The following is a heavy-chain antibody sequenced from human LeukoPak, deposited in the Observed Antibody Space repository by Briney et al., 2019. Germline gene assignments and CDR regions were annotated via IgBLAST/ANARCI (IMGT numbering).Heavy chain of an antibody. J-gene: IGHJ4*02. V-gene: IGHV3-23*01. Sequence: PGGSLRLSCAASGFTFSSYAMSWVRQAPGKGLEWVSAISGSGGSTYYADSVKGRFTISRDNSKNTLYLQMNSLRAEDTAVYYCAKATRTFFSSPLWSFDYWGRGTLVTVSS. CDR1: GFTFSSYA. CDR2: ISGSGGST. D-gene: IGHD2-21*01. CDR3: AKATRTFFSSPLWSFDY.